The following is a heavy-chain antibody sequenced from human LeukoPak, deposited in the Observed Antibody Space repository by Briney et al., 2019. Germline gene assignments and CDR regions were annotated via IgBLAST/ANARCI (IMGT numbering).Heavy chain of an antibody. D-gene: IGHD2-15*01. CDR3: ARGLGYCSGGSCYGRYFDY. V-gene: IGHV1-69*13. CDR1: GGTFSSYA. CDR2: IIPIFGTA. J-gene: IGHJ4*02. Sequence: ASVKVSCKASGGTFSSYAISWVRQAPGQGLEWMGGIIPIFGTANYAQKFQGRVTITADESTSTAYMELSSLRSEDTAVYYCARGLGYCSGGSCYGRYFDYWSQGTLVTVSS.